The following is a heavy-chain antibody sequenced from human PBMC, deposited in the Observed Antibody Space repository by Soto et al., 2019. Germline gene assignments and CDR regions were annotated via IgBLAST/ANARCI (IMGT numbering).Heavy chain of an antibody. V-gene: IGHV3-48*01. J-gene: IGHJ5*02. CDR1: GFTFSNYS. Sequence: EVQLVESGGGLVQPGGSLRLSCAASGFTFSNYSMNWVRQAPGKGLEWVSYISSDSTIYYADSVKGRFTISRDNAKNSRYLQMNSLRAEDTAVYYCAGETQWLNWFDPWGQGTLVTVSS. CDR3: AGETQWLNWFDP. D-gene: IGHD6-19*01. CDR2: ISSDSTI.